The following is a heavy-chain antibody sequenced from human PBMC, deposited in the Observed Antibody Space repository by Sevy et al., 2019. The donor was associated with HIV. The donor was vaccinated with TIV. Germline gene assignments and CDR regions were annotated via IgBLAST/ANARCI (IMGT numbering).Heavy chain of an antibody. CDR1: GFTFRSYW. D-gene: IGHD2-2*01. Sequence: GGSLRLSCAVSGFTFRSYWMSWVRQAPGKGLEWVAHIKVDGSEKYHVDSVKGRFTISSDNAKNSLFLQMNSLRVEDTAVYYCARDCSSTSCLWGLGVWGQGTAVTVSS. CDR2: IKVDGSEK. J-gene: IGHJ6*02. CDR3: ARDCSSTSCLWGLGV. V-gene: IGHV3-7*03.